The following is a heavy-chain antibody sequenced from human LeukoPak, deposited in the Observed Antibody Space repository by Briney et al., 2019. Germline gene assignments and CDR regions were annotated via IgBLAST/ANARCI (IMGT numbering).Heavy chain of an antibody. CDR3: ARSSPYYYGSGSYYQNWYFDL. D-gene: IGHD3-10*01. Sequence: ASVKVSCKASGYTFTSYGISWVRQAPGQGLEWMGWINPNSGGTNYAQKFQGRVTMTRDTSISTAYMELSRLRSDDTAVYYCARSSPYYYGSGSYYQNWYFDLWGRGTLVTVSS. CDR2: INPNSGGT. CDR1: GYTFTSYG. J-gene: IGHJ2*01. V-gene: IGHV1-2*02.